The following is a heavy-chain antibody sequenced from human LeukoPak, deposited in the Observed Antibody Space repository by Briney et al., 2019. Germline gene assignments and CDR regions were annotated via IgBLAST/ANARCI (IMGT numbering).Heavy chain of an antibody. V-gene: IGHV3-23*01. CDR3: ARAVWYGFGWGYGFDV. Sequence: GGSLRLSCAASGFTFSTYTMTWARQAPGKGLEWVSGISGTLPSSGRTYHADSVKGRFTISRDNSKDTLYLQMNSLRAEDTAIYYCARAVWYGFGWGYGFDVWGQGTTVTVSS. J-gene: IGHJ3*01. CDR2: ISGTLPSSGRT. D-gene: IGHD6-19*01. CDR1: GFTFSTYT.